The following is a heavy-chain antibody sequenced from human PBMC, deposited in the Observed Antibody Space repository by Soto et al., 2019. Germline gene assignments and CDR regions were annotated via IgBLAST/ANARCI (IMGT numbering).Heavy chain of an antibody. CDR2: ISYDGSNK. Sequence: GGSLRLSCAAPGFTFSSYGMHWVRQAPGKGLDWVAVISYDGSNKYYADSVKGRFTISRDNSKNTLYLQMNSLRAEDTAVYHCAKDGVRVVVITTTWFDPWGQGTLVTVSS. J-gene: IGHJ5*02. D-gene: IGHD3-22*01. CDR3: AKDGVRVVVITTTWFDP. V-gene: IGHV3-30*18. CDR1: GFTFSSYG.